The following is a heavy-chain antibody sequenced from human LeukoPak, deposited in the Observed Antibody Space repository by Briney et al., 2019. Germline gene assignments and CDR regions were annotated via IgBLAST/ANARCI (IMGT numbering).Heavy chain of an antibody. V-gene: IGHV3-48*02. D-gene: IGHD6-19*01. Sequence: GGSLRLSCAASGFTFNTYSMNWVRQAPGKGLEWLSYITKSSSTIHYADSVKGRFTISRDNVKNSVYLEMNGLRDEDTAVYYCARMYTSGWYLDYLGQGTLVTVSS. J-gene: IGHJ4*02. CDR1: GFTFNTYS. CDR3: ARMYTSGWYLDY. CDR2: ITKSSSTI.